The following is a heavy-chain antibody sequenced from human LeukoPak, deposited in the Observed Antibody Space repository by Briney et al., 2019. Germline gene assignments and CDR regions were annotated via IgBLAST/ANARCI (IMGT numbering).Heavy chain of an antibody. CDR3: AKGSFEGGFDF. D-gene: IGHD2-15*01. J-gene: IGHJ4*02. V-gene: IGHV6-1*01. CDR2: AKYRSRWYI. Sequence: SQTLSLTCAISGNSVSSNYAAWHWIRQFPSRGLEWLGEAKYRSRWYIEYAESVKNRITINPDTSKNQLSLQLNSVTPDNTAVYYCAKGSFEGGFDFWGQGTLVTVPS. CDR1: GNSVSSNYAA.